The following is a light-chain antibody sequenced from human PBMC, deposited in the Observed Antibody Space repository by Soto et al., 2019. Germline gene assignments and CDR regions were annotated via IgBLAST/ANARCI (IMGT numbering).Light chain of an antibody. V-gene: IGKV1-39*01. Sequence: DIQMTQSPSSLSASVGDRVTITCRASQSISYNLNWYQQKPGKAPKLLIYAASSLQSGVPSRFSGSGSGTDFTLTISSLQPEDFATYYCQQTYRRRTFGQGTKVEIK. CDR3: QQTYRRRT. CDR1: QSISYN. J-gene: IGKJ1*01. CDR2: AAS.